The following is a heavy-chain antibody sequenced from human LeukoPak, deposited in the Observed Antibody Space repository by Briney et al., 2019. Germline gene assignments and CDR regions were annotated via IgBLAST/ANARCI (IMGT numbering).Heavy chain of an antibody. CDR1: GFTFSSNG. D-gene: IGHD3-10*01. V-gene: IGHV3-30*18. J-gene: IGHJ4*02. CDR2: ISNDGLHE. CDR3: AKEVGLYYFDF. Sequence: GGSLRLSCAASGFTFSSNGMHWVRQAPGKGLEWVGVISNDGLHEYYTDSLKGRFTVSRDNLKNTLYLQMNGLRPEDTAVYYCAKEVGLYYFDFWGQGTLVTVSS.